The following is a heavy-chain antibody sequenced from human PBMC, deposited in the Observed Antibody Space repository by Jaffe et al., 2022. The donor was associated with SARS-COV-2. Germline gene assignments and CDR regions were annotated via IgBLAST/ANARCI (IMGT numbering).Heavy chain of an antibody. Sequence: EVQLVESGGGLVKPGGSLRLSCAASGFIFSDYSVNWVRQAPGKGLEWVSSISSSSTYIYYADSVQGRFTISRDNAGNSLYLQMNSLRAEDTAVYYCARGTWQYSWNERGDFHYYGMDVWGQGTTVTVTS. V-gene: IGHV3-21*01. J-gene: IGHJ6*02. CDR2: ISSSSTYI. CDR3: ARGTWQYSWNERGDFHYYGMDV. D-gene: IGHD1-20*01. CDR1: GFIFSDYS.